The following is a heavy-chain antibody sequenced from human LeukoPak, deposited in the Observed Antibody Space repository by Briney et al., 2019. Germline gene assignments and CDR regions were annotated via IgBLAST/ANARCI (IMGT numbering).Heavy chain of an antibody. CDR2: IYYSGST. V-gene: IGHV4-59*01. CDR3: ARDVGGYSGYDPDY. CDR1: GGSISSYY. Sequence: SETLSLTCTVSGGSISSYYWSWIRQPPGKGLEWIGYIYYSGSTNYNPSLKSRVTISVDTSKNLFSLKLNSVTAADTAVYYCARDVGGYSGYDPDYWGQGTLVTVSS. J-gene: IGHJ4*02. D-gene: IGHD5-12*01.